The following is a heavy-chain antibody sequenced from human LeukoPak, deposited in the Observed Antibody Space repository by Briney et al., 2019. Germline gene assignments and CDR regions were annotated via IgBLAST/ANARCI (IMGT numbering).Heavy chain of an antibody. CDR2: VNPNNGVT. Sequence: GASVKVSCKTSGYTFTSCYIYLVRQAPGQGLEYMGWVNPNNGVTNYAQKFQGRVTMTRDTSVATAYMELRSLRSDDTAVYYCARSPSGELDYWGRGTLVTVSS. CDR1: GYTFTSCY. V-gene: IGHV1-2*02. J-gene: IGHJ4*02. CDR3: ARSPSGELDY. D-gene: IGHD1-7*01.